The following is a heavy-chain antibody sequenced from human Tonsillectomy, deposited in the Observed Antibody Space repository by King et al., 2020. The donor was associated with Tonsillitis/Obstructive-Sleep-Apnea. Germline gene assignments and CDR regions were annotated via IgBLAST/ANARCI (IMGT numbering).Heavy chain of an antibody. J-gene: IGHJ4*02. CDR1: GYSVITYW. CDR2: IYPCDSDT. V-gene: IGHV5-51*01. D-gene: IGHD1-26*01. Sequence: QLVQSGAEVKKPGESLKIACEGSGYSVITYWIVWVRQMPGKGLEWMGIIYPCDSDTRYSPSFLGQVTISADKSISTAYLQWSSLKASDTAMYYCARHRTSGSLEPGGYWGQGTLVTVSS. CDR3: ARHRTSGSLEPGGY.